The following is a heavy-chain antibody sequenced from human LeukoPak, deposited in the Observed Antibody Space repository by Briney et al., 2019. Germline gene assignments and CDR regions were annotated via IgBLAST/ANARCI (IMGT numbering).Heavy chain of an antibody. J-gene: IGHJ5*02. Sequence: SETLSLTCTVSGYSISSGYYWGWIRQPPGKGLEWIGSIYHSGSTYYNPSLKSRVTISVDTSKNQFSLKLSSVTAADTAVYYCARDQGHSSGWYVLSWGQGTLVTVSS. CDR3: ARDQGHSSGWYVLS. D-gene: IGHD6-19*01. V-gene: IGHV4-38-2*02. CDR2: IYHSGST. CDR1: GYSISSGYY.